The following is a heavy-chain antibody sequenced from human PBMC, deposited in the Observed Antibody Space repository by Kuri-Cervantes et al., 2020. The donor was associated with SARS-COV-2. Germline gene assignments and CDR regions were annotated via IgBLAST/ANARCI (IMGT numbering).Heavy chain of an antibody. Sequence: GSLRLSCTVSGGSISSYYWSWIRQPPGKGLEWIGYIYYSGSTNYNPSLKSRVTISVDTSKNQFSLKLSSVTAADTAVYYCARDGTGYSSSWLPDYWGRGTLVTVSS. CDR2: IYYSGST. CDR1: GGSISSYY. D-gene: IGHD6-13*01. CDR3: ARDGTGYSSSWLPDY. V-gene: IGHV4-59*12. J-gene: IGHJ4*02.